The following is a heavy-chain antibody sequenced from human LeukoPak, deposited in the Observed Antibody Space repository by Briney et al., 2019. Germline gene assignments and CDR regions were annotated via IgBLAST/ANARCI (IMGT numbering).Heavy chain of an antibody. D-gene: IGHD1-26*01. CDR2: IYYSGST. V-gene: IGHV4-59*01. CDR1: GGSIRSYY. Sequence: SETLSLTCTVSGGSIRSYYWSWIRQPPGKGLEWIGYIYYSGSTNYNPSLKSRVTISVDTSKNQVSLKLSSVTAADAAVYYCARGRYSGSYSDCWGQGTLVTVSS. J-gene: IGHJ4*02. CDR3: ARGRYSGSYSDC.